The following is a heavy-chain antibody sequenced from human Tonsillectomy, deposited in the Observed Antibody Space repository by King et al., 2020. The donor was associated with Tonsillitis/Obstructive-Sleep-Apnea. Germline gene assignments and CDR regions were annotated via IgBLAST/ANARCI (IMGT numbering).Heavy chain of an antibody. CDR1: GGTFSSYS. J-gene: IGHJ4*02. CDR2: VIPIFCTA. Sequence: QLVQSGAEVKKPGSSVKVSCKASGGTFSSYSISWVRQAPVQGLEWMGGVIPIFCTANYAQKFQGRVTMTADESTSTAYMELSSLRSEDTAVYYCARDPEWVGRLYYFDYWGQGTLVTVSS. CDR3: ARDPEWVGRLYYFDY. D-gene: IGHD1-26*01. V-gene: IGHV1-69*12.